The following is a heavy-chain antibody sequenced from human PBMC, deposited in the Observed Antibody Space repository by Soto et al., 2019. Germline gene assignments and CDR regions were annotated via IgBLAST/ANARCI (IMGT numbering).Heavy chain of an antibody. CDR1: GYTFTSYG. CDR2: ISAYNGNT. CDR3: ARDTDGSSWYGNDYYYYGMDV. J-gene: IGHJ6*02. V-gene: IGHV1-18*01. D-gene: IGHD6-13*01. Sequence: QVQLVQSGAEVKKPGASVKVSCKASGYTFTSYGISWVRQAPGQGLEWMGWISAYNGNTNYAQKLQGRVTMTTDTSTSTAYMQLRSLRSDGTGVYYWARDTDGSSWYGNDYYYYGMDVWGQGTTVTVSS.